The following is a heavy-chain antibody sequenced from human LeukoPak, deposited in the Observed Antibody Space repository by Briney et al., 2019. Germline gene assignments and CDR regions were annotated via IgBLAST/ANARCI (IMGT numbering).Heavy chain of an antibody. Sequence: PSETLSLTCTVSGGSISSSSYYWGWIRQPPGKGLEWIGSIYYSGSTYYNPSLKSRVTISVDTSKNQFSLKLSSVTAADTAVYYCARELDYYDSSGYYDFSRTGAFDIWGQGTMVTVSS. CDR2: IYYSGST. CDR1: GGSISSSSYY. J-gene: IGHJ3*02. CDR3: ARELDYYDSSGYYDFSRTGAFDI. D-gene: IGHD3-22*01. V-gene: IGHV4-39*07.